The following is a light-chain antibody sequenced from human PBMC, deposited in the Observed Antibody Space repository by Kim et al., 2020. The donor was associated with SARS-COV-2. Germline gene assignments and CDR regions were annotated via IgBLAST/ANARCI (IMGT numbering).Light chain of an antibody. CDR1: KLGDKY. V-gene: IGLV3-1*01. J-gene: IGLJ3*02. CDR3: QAWDSSTKGV. CDR2: QDT. Sequence: SYEPTQPPSVSVSPGQTASITCSGDKLGDKYVCWYQQKPGQSPVLVIYQDTKRPSGIPERFSGSNSGKTATLTISGTQAMDEADYYCQAWDSSTKGVFGGGTQLTVL.